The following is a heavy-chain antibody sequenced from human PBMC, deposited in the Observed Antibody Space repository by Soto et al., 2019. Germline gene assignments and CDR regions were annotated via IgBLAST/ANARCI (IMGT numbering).Heavy chain of an antibody. CDR3: ARPPYPGCLNAVCYPLDY. Sequence: QVQLVQSGAEVKKPGASVKISCKASGYTFTSYYMHWVRQAPGQGLEWMGIINPSGGSTNYAQKLHGSVAMTSDPSTTTVYMELTRLRSQDTAVYYCARPPYPGCLNAVCYPLDYWGQGTLVTVSS. CDR1: GYTFTSYY. V-gene: IGHV1-46*01. CDR2: INPSGGST. D-gene: IGHD2-8*01. J-gene: IGHJ4*02.